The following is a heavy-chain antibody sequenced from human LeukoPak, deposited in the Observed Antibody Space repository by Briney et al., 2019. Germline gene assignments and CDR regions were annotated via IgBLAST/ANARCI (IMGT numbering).Heavy chain of an antibody. V-gene: IGHV4-59*08. J-gene: IGHJ4*02. CDR3: ARVWYGKTDY. CDR1: GGSISSYY. Sequence: SETLSLTCTVSGGSISSYYWSWIRQPPGKGLEWIGYIYYSGSTNYNPSLKSRVTISVDTSKNQFSLKLSSVTAADTAVYYCARVWYGKTDYWGEGNLVTVSS. D-gene: IGHD3-16*01. CDR2: IYYSGST.